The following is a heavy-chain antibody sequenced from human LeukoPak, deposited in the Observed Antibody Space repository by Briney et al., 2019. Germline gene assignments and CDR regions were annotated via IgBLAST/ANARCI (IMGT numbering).Heavy chain of an antibody. D-gene: IGHD1-7*01. CDR2: MQYDGAKE. J-gene: IGHJ4*02. V-gene: IGHV3-30*02. Sequence: GGSLRLSCAASGFTFSSYSMHWVRQAPDKGPEWVSYMQYDGAKEYYADSVEGRFTISRDISKNTLFLQMNSLRAEDTAVYYCARAPGAFGNLGSFDYWGQGILVTVSS. CDR1: GFTFSSYS. CDR3: ARAPGAFGNLGSFDY.